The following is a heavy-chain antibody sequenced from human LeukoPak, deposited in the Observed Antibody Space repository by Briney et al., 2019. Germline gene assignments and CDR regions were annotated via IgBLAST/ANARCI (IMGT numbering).Heavy chain of an antibody. V-gene: IGHV4-30-4*08. D-gene: IGHD3-10*01. CDR1: GGSISSGDYY. Sequence: SQTLSLTCTVSGGSISSGDYYWSWIRQPPGKGLEWIGYIYYSGSTYYNPSLKSRVTISVDTSKNQFSLKLSSVTAADTAVYYCARRTYGSGSYYEGWGQGTLVTVSS. J-gene: IGHJ4*02. CDR2: IYYSGST. CDR3: ARRTYGSGSYYEG.